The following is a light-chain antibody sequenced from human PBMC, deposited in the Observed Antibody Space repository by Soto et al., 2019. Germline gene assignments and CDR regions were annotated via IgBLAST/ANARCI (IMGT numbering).Light chain of an antibody. CDR1: QSVGSNY. CDR2: GAS. J-gene: IGKJ2*01. V-gene: IGKV3-20*01. Sequence: EIVLTQSPGTLSLSPGERATLSCTAGQSVGSNYLAWYQQKPGQAPRLLIYGASTRATGIPDRFSGSGSGTDFTLTITRLEPEDFAVYYCQQYGRSLGYTFGQGTKLEIK. CDR3: QQYGRSLGYT.